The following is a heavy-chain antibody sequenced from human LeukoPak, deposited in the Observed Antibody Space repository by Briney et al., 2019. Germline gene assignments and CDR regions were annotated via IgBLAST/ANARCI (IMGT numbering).Heavy chain of an antibody. CDR2: INHSGST. J-gene: IGHJ4*02. CDR1: GGSFSGYY. CDR3: ARGPPYSSGWYFDY. D-gene: IGHD6-19*01. Sequence: KASETLSLTCAVYGGSFSGYYWSWIRQPPGKGLEWIGEINHSGSTNYNPSLKSRVTISVDTSRNQFSLKLSSVTAADTAVYYCARGPPYSSGWYFDYWGQGTLVTVSS. V-gene: IGHV4-34*01.